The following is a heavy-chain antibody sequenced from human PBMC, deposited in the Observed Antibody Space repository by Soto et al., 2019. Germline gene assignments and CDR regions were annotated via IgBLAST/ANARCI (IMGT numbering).Heavy chain of an antibody. CDR2: IYYSGST. CDR1: GGSISSYY. V-gene: IGHV4-59*01. Sequence: PSETLSLTCTVSGGSISSYYWSWIRQPPGKGLEWIGYIYYSGSTNYNPSLKSRVTISVDTSKNQFSLKLSSVTAADTAVYYCARVNSSLADFDYWGQGTLVTVSS. J-gene: IGHJ4*02. CDR3: ARVNSSLADFDY. D-gene: IGHD6-13*01.